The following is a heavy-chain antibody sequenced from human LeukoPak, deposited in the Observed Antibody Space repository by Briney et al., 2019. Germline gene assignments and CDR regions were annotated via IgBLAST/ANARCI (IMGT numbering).Heavy chain of an antibody. CDR2: IYSAGST. D-gene: IGHD5-18*01. J-gene: IGHJ4*02. CDR1: GFTVSRNY. CDR3: ARDGDRGYAFGLFVY. Sequence: GGSLRLSCAASGFTVSRNYMSWVRQAPGRGLEWVSLIYSAGSTYYADSVKGRFTISRDNSKNTLYLQMNSLRAEDTAVYYCARDGDRGYAFGLFVYWGQGTLVTVSS. V-gene: IGHV3-53*01.